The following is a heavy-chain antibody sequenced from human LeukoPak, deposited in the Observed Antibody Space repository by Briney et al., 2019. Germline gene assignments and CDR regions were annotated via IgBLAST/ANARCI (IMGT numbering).Heavy chain of an antibody. CDR2: ISYDGSNK. CDR1: GFTFSSYA. J-gene: IGHJ4*02. CDR3: AREGDYDSVTFDY. Sequence: GGSLRLSCAASGFTFSSYAMHWVRQAPGKGLKWVAVISYDGSNKYYADSVKGRFTISRDNSKNTLYLQMNSLRAEDTAVYYCAREGDYDSVTFDYWGQGTLVTVSS. D-gene: IGHD3-22*01. V-gene: IGHV3-30-3*01.